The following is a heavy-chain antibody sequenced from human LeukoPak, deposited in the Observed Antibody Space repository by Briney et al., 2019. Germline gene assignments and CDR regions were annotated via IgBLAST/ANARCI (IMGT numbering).Heavy chain of an antibody. Sequence: GGSLRLSCAASGFTFSSYSMNWVRQAPGKGLEWVSSISSSSSYVYYADSVKGRFTISKDNAKNSLYLQMNSLRAEDTAVYYCARGAAANRDPWGQGTLVTVSS. V-gene: IGHV3-21*01. J-gene: IGHJ5*02. D-gene: IGHD6-13*01. CDR1: GFTFSSYS. CDR3: ARGAAANRDP. CDR2: ISSSSSYV.